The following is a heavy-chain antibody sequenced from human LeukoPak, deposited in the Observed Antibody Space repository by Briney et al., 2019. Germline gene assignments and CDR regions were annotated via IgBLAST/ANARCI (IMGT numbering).Heavy chain of an antibody. V-gene: IGHV4-4*07. CDR1: GDSITYFY. CDR3: VGEKSFFGEAI. Sequence: PSETLSLTCSVSGDSITYFYWSWIRQAAGKGLEWIGRISSSGSTDYNASLKSRVTMSVDTSKNQLSLKVISVTAADTAVYFCVGEKSFFGEAIWSQGTMVTVSS. CDR2: ISSSGST. D-gene: IGHD3-10*01. J-gene: IGHJ3*02.